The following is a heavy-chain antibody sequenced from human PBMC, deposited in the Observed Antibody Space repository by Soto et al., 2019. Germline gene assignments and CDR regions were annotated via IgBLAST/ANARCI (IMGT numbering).Heavy chain of an antibody. Sequence: GGSLRLSCVVSGFSIGKYGMDWVRQAPGKXLEWVAVLSQDGRNKKYVDSVKGRFTISRDNSRNTLYLQMNFLRAEDTAVYYCAKDRLRAGGLVPIALDAFDTWGQGTMVTVSS. CDR2: LSQDGRNK. D-gene: IGHD6-19*01. J-gene: IGHJ3*02. CDR3: AKDRLRAGGLVPIALDAFDT. V-gene: IGHV3-30*18. CDR1: GFSIGKYG.